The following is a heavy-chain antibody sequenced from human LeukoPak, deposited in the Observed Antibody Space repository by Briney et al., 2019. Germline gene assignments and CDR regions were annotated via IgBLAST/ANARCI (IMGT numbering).Heavy chain of an antibody. CDR1: GGSIGSSTYY. CDR2: IYYSGST. CDR3: AKHVGQQLSPYYY. V-gene: IGHV4-39*01. D-gene: IGHD4-11*01. J-gene: IGHJ4*02. Sequence: SETLSLTCTVSGGSIGSSTYYWGWIRQPPGKGLEWIGSIYYSGSTYYNASLKSRVTISVDTSKNQFSLKLTSVTAADTAVYYCAKHVGQQLSPYYYWGQGTLVTVSS.